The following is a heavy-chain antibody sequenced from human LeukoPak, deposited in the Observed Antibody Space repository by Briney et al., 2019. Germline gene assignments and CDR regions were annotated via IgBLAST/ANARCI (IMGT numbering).Heavy chain of an antibody. CDR2: IYYSGST. V-gene: IGHV4-31*03. J-gene: IGHJ4*02. D-gene: IGHD3-22*01. CDR3: ARLGPYYYDSSGIDY. Sequence: SETLSLTCTVSGGSISGGGYYWSWIRQHPGKGLEWIGYIYYSGSTYYNPSLKSRVTISVDTSKNQFSLKLSSVTAADTAVYYCARLGPYYYDSSGIDYWGQGTLVTVSS. CDR1: GGSISGGGYY.